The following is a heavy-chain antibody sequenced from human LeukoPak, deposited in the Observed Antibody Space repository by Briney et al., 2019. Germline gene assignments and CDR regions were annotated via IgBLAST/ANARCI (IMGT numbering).Heavy chain of an antibody. CDR2: IKSKTDGGTT. CDR1: GFTFSNVW. J-gene: IGHJ4*02. V-gene: IGHV3-15*01. D-gene: IGHD1-26*01. CDR3: TTGAPRAYSGSYSNC. Sequence: PGGSLRLSCAASGFTFSNVWMSWVRQAPGKGLEWAGRIKSKTDGGTTDYAAPVKGRFTISRDDSQNTLYLQMNSLKTEDTAVYYCTTGAPRAYSGSYSNCWGQGTLVTVSS.